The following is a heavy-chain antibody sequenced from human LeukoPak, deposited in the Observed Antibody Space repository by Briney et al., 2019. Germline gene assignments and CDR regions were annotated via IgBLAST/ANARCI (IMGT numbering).Heavy chain of an antibody. CDR3: ARGPIVATATDAFDI. CDR1: GYTFTSYD. Sequence: ASVKVSCKASGYTFTSYDINWVRQATGQGPEWMGWMNPNSGNTGYAQKFQGRVTITRNTSISTAYMELSSLRSEDTAVYYCARGPIVATATDAFDIWGQGTMVTVSS. CDR2: MNPNSGNT. J-gene: IGHJ3*02. D-gene: IGHD5-12*01. V-gene: IGHV1-8*03.